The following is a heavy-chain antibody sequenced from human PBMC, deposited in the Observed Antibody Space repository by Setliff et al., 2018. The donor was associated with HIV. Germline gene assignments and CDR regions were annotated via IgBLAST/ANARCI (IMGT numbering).Heavy chain of an antibody. J-gene: IGHJ3*02. V-gene: IGHV1-2*06. D-gene: IGHD6-13*01. Sequence: ASVKVSCKASGYTFTGYYMHWVRQAPGQGLEWMGRINPNSGGTNYAQKFQGRVTMTRDTSIRTAYMELSRLRSDDTAVYYCARVGYSSSWYWAGAFDIWGQGTMVTVSS. CDR1: GYTFTGYY. CDR2: INPNSGGT. CDR3: ARVGYSSSWYWAGAFDI.